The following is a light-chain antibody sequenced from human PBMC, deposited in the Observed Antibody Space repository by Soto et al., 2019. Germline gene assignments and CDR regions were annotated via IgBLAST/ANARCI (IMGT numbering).Light chain of an antibody. CDR3: CSYAGSSTWG. CDR2: EGS. V-gene: IGLV2-23*01. Sequence: QSALTQPASVSGSPGQSITISCTGTSSDVGSYNLVSWYQQHPGKAPKLMIYEGSKRPSGVSNRFSGSKSGNTASLTISGLQAEDEAEYYCCSYAGSSTWGFGGGTKLTVL. J-gene: IGLJ2*01. CDR1: SSDVGSYNL.